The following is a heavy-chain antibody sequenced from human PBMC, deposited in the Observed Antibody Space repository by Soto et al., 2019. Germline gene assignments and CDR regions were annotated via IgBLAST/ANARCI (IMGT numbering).Heavy chain of an antibody. V-gene: IGHV1-69*01. J-gene: IGHJ2*01. CDR3: AGRGSGWYTQAFYWYFDL. D-gene: IGHD6-19*01. CDR1: GGTFSSYA. CDR2: IIPIFGTA. Sequence: QVQLVQSGAEVKKPGSSVKVSCKASGGTFSSYAISWVRQAPGQGLEWMGGIIPIFGTANYAQKFQGRVTITADESTSTAYMEVSSLRSEDTAVYYCAGRGSGWYTQAFYWYFDLWGRGTLVTVSS.